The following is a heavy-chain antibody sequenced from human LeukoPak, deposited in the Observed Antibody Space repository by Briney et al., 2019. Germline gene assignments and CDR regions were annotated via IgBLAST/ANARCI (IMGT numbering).Heavy chain of an antibody. V-gene: IGHV1-8*01. CDR3: ASSQIDYYGSGSYYRPFDY. J-gene: IGHJ4*02. D-gene: IGHD3-10*01. CDR1: GYTFTSYD. CDR2: MNPNSGNT. Sequence: ASVKVSCKASGYTFTSYDINWVRQATGQGLEWMGWMNPNSGNTGYAQKFQGRVTMTRNTSISTAYMELSSLRSEDTAVYYCASSQIDYYGSGSYYRPFDYWGQGTLVTVSS.